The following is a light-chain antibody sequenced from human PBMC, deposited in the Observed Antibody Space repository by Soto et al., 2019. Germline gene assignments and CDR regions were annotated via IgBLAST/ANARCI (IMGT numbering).Light chain of an antibody. V-gene: IGKV3-20*01. J-gene: IGKJ1*01. CDR2: GAS. Sequence: EIVLTQSPGTLSLSPGERATLSCRASQSVSSSYLAWYQQKPGQAPRLLIYGASSRATGIPDRFSGSGSETDFTLTISRLETADFAVYYSQPYGISSWTFGQGTNVEIK. CDR1: QSVSSSY. CDR3: QPYGISSWT.